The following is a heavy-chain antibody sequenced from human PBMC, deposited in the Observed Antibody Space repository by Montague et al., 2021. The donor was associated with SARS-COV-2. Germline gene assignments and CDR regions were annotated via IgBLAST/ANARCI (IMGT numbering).Heavy chain of an antibody. D-gene: IGHD2-15*01. CDR1: VDSISSYC. J-gene: IGHJ5*02. CDR3: ARGGGYCSGGSCYYWFDP. CDR2: IYNSVTT. V-gene: IGHV4-59*01. Sequence: SETLSLTCTVSVDSISSYCWNWTRQPTGKGLEWIGYIYNSVTTNYNPSVKSRVTISVDTSKNQFSLKLNSVSAADTAVYYCARGGGYCSGGSCYYWFDPWGQGTLVTVSS.